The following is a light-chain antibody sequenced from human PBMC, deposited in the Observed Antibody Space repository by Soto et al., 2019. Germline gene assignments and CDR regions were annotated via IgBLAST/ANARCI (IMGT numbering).Light chain of an antibody. Sequence: DIFLTQSPATLSLSRGQTSTLSCRASQSVSSYLAWYQQKAGQAPRLLIYEGSNRATGIPTRFSGSGSGTDFTLTISRLEPEDFAVYYCQQYGSSGTFGQGTKVDIK. CDR2: EGS. CDR1: QSVSSY. V-gene: IGKV3-11*01. J-gene: IGKJ1*01. CDR3: QQYGSSGT.